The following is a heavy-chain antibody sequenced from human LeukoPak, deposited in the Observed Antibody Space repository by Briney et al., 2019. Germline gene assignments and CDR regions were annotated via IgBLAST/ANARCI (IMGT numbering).Heavy chain of an antibody. CDR3: ARVRYSSSWYSFDY. J-gene: IGHJ4*02. V-gene: IGHV1-2*02. Sequence: GASVTVSCKASGYIFTDYYIHWVRQAPGQGLEWMGWINPHSGGTNYAQQFQGRVSMTRDTSITTAYMELSRLRSDDTAVYYCARVRYSSSWYSFDYWGQGTLVTVSS. D-gene: IGHD6-13*01. CDR1: GYIFTDYY. CDR2: INPHSGGT.